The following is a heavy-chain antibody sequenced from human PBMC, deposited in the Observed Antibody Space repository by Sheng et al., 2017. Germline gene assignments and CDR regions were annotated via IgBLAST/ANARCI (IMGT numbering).Heavy chain of an antibody. CDR2: ISGSGGST. CDR1: GFTFSSYA. Sequence: EVQLLESGGGLVQPGGSLRLSCAASGFTFSSYAMSWVRQAPGKGLEWVSAISGSGGSTYYADSVKGRFTISRDNSKNTLYLQMNSLRAEDTAVYYPLITFGGVIGPEFDRWGQGTLVTVSS. CDR3: LITFGGVIGPEFDR. D-gene: IGHD3-16*02. V-gene: IGHV3-23*01. J-gene: IGHJ5*02.